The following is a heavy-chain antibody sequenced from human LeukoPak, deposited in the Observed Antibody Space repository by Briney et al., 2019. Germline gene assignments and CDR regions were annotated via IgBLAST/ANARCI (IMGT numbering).Heavy chain of an antibody. Sequence: SVKVSCKASGGTFSSYAISWVRQAPGQGLEWMGGIIPIFGTANYAQKFRGRVTITADKSTRTAYMELSSLRSEDTAVYYCARTSRRYFDWLPPFYYYYYYMDVWGKGTTVTISS. CDR1: GGTFSSYA. CDR2: IIPIFGTA. J-gene: IGHJ6*03. V-gene: IGHV1-69*06. CDR3: ARTSRRYFDWLPPFYYYYYYMDV. D-gene: IGHD3-9*01.